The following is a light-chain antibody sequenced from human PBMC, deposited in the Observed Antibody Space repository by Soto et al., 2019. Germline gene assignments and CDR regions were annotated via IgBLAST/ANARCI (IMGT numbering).Light chain of an antibody. Sequence: QLVLTQSPSASASLGASVKLTCTLSSGHSSYAIAWHKQQPEKGPRYLMTLNSDGSHRKGDGIPDRFSGSSSGAERYLTISSLQSEDEADYYCQSCGTGIQVFGGGTKLTVL. V-gene: IGLV4-69*01. CDR2: LNSDGSH. CDR1: SGHSSYA. CDR3: QSCGTGIQV. J-gene: IGLJ2*01.